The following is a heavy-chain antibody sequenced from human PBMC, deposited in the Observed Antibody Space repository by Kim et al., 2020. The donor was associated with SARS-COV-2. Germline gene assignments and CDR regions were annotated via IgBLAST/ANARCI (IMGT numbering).Heavy chain of an antibody. CDR1: GGSISSSNW. Sequence: SETLSLTCAVSGGSISSSNWWSWVRQPPGKVLEWIGEIYHSGSTNYNPSLKSRVTISVDKSKNQFSLKLSSVTAADTAVYYCASRNTLDTAMVSAGYWGQGTLVTVSS. J-gene: IGHJ4*02. CDR3: ASRNTLDTAMVSAGY. CDR2: IYHSGST. D-gene: IGHD5-18*01. V-gene: IGHV4-4*02.